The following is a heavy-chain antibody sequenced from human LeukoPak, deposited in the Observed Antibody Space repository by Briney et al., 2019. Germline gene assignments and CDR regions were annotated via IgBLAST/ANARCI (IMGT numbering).Heavy chain of an antibody. Sequence: SETLSLTCTVSGGSISSYYWSWIRQPPGKGLEWIGYIYYSGSTNYNPSLKSRVTISVDTSKNQFSLKLSSVTAADTAVYYCARDKYEPDAFDIWGQGTMVTVSS. CDR1: GGSISSYY. D-gene: IGHD1-14*01. V-gene: IGHV4-59*12. CDR3: ARDKYEPDAFDI. CDR2: IYYSGST. J-gene: IGHJ3*02.